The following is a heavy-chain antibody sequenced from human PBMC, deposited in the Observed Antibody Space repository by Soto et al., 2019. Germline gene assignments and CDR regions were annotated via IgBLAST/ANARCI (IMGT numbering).Heavy chain of an antibody. D-gene: IGHD3-22*01. CDR1: GGSMSSFY. CDR2: IYYSGST. Sequence: PSETLSLTCTVSGGSMSSFYWSWIRLPPGKGLEWIGYIYYSGSTNYNPSLKSRVTISIDTSKNQFPLKLSSVTTADTAVYYCARGKADSSGFDYWGQGTLVPVSS. CDR3: ARGKADSSGFDY. J-gene: IGHJ4*02. V-gene: IGHV4-59*01.